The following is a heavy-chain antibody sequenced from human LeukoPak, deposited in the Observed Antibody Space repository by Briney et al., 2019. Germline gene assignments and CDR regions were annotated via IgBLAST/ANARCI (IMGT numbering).Heavy chain of an antibody. CDR2: ISSSSSYI. Sequence: GGSLRLSCAASGFTFSSYSMNWVRQAPGKGLEWVSSISSSSSYIYYADSVKGRFTISRDNAKNSLYLQMNSLRAEDTAVYYCARLSPDSHAFDIWGQGTMVTVSS. D-gene: IGHD3-22*01. CDR3: ARLSPDSHAFDI. V-gene: IGHV3-21*01. J-gene: IGHJ3*02. CDR1: GFTFSSYS.